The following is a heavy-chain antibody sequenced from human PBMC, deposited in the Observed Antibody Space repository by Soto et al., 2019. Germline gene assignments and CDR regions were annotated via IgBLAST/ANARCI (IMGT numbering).Heavy chain of an antibody. CDR3: ARGTARVATITGSVSPYYYYYMDV. D-gene: IGHD5-12*01. Sequence: QVQLVQSGAEVKKPGASVKVSCKASGYTFTGYYMHWVRQAPGQGLEWMGWINPNSGGTNYAQKFQGWVTMTRDTSISTAYMELSSLRSDDTAVYYCARGTARVATITGSVSPYYYYYMDVWGNGTTVTVSS. CDR1: GYTFTGYY. V-gene: IGHV1-2*04. J-gene: IGHJ6*03. CDR2: INPNSGGT.